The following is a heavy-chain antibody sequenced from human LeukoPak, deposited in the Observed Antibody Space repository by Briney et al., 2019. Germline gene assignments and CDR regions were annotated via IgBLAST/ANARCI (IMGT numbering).Heavy chain of an antibody. Sequence: SQTLSLTCTVSGGSISSGDSYWSWIRQSPGKGLEWIGYIFYSGSTFYNPSLKSRLTISVDTSKNQFSLNLRSVTAADTAVYYCARMFEPYYYDTSGFFDYWGQGTLVTVSS. D-gene: IGHD3-22*01. J-gene: IGHJ4*02. CDR3: ARMFEPYYYDTSGFFDY. CDR2: IFYSGST. CDR1: GGSISSGDSY. V-gene: IGHV4-30-4*08.